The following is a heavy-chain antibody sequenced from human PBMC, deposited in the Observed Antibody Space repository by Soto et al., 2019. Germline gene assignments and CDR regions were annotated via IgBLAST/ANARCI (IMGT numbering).Heavy chain of an antibody. V-gene: IGHV4-59*08. J-gene: IGHJ4*02. CDR2: IYYRGNT. D-gene: IGHD5-12*01. Sequence: SETLSLTCTVSGGSIGTYYWSWIRQPPGKGLEWIGYIYYRGNTEYNPSLKSRVTISLDTPKNQFSLKVTSVTAADTAVYYCERRIVATETFDYWGQGTLVTFSS. CDR3: ERRIVATETFDY. CDR1: GGSIGTYY.